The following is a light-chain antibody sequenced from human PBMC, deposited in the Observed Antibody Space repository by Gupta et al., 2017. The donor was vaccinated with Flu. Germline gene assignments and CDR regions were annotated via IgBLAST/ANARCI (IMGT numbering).Light chain of an antibody. V-gene: IGLV2-14*01. CDR3: SSYTSSSTVV. J-gene: IGLJ2*01. Sequence: QSALTQPASVSGSPGQSITISCTGNSSDVGGYNYVSWYQQHPGTAPKLMIYEVSNRPSGVSNRFAGSKSGNTASLTIAVLQAEDEADYYCSSYTSSSTVVFCGGTKLTVL. CDR1: SSDVGGYNY. CDR2: EVS.